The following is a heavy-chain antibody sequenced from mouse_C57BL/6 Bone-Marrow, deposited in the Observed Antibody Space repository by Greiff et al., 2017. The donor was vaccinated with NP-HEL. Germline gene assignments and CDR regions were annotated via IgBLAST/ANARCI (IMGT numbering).Heavy chain of an antibody. CDR3: ARRVDSSGGYAMDY. J-gene: IGHJ4*01. D-gene: IGHD3-2*02. CDR2: ISNGGGST. V-gene: IGHV5-12*01. Sequence: EVKLMESGGGLVQPGGSLKLSCAASGFTFSDYYMYWVRQTPEKRLEWVAYISNGGGSTYYPDTVKGRFTISRDNAKNTLYLQMSRLKSEDTAMYYCARRVDSSGGYAMDYWGQGTSVTVSS. CDR1: GFTFSDYY.